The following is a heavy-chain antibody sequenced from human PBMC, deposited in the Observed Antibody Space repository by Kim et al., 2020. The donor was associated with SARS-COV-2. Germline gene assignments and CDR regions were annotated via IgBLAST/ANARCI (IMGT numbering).Heavy chain of an antibody. CDR2: ISWNSGSI. CDR1: GFTFDDYA. J-gene: IGHJ3*02. V-gene: IGHV3-9*01. D-gene: IGHD6-13*01. Sequence: GGSLRLSCAASGFTFDDYAMHWVRQAPGKGLEWVSGISWNSGSIGYADSVKGRFTISRDNAKNSLYLQMNSPRAEDTALYYCAKYTAAAGFSDAFDIWG. CDR3: AKYTAAAGFSDAFDI.